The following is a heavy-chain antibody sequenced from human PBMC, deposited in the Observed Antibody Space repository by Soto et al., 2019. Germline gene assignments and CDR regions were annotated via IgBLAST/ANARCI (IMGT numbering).Heavy chain of an antibody. CDR1: GFTFSSYA. J-gene: IGHJ6*02. CDR2: ISYDGSNQ. Sequence: PGGSLRLSCAASGFTFSSYAIHWVRQAPGKGLEWVALISYDGSNQYYSDSVKGRFTISRDNSKNTLYLQMNRLRAEDTAVYYCARGGYCSGTSCPAHYYYYYGKDVWGQGTTVTVSS. D-gene: IGHD2-2*01. V-gene: IGHV3-30-3*01. CDR3: ARGGYCSGTSCPAHYYYYYGKDV.